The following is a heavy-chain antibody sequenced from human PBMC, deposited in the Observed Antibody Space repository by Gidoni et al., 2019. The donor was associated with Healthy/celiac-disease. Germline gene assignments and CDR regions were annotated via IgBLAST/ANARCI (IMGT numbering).Heavy chain of an antibody. Sequence: EVQLLESGGGLVQPGGSLRLSCAASGFTFSIYAMSWVRQAPGKGLEWVSAISGSGGSTYYADSVKGRFTISRDNSKNTLYLQMNSLRAEDTAVYYCAKDSSPNYDILTGYYGFHGYWGQGTLVTVSS. J-gene: IGHJ4*02. CDR1: GFTFSIYA. CDR3: AKDSSPNYDILTGYYGFHGY. V-gene: IGHV3-23*01. CDR2: ISGSGGST. D-gene: IGHD3-9*01.